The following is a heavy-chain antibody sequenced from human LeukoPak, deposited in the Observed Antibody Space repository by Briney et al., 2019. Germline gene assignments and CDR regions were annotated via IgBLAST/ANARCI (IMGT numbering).Heavy chain of an antibody. CDR1: GFTFSNYW. Sequence: GGSLTLSCAASGFTFSNYWMHWVRQAPGKGLVWVSHINSDGSRTNYAASVKGRFTISRDNAKNSLHLQMNSLRAEDTAVYYCARAPTSYYYAMDVWGQGTTVTVSS. CDR3: ARAPTSYYYAMDV. V-gene: IGHV3-74*01. J-gene: IGHJ6*02. CDR2: INSDGSRT.